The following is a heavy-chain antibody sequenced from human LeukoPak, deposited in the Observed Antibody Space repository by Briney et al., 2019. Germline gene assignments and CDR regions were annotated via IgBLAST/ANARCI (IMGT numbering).Heavy chain of an antibody. V-gene: IGHV3-23*01. CDR1: GFTFSTYA. D-gene: IGHD3-10*01. Sequence: GGSLRLSCAASGFTFSTYAMSWVRQAPGKGLEWVAIISGSDGGTNYADSVKGRFTISRDNFRNTLYLQMNSLRAEDTAVYYCAKDSGEFRGVLMTNWLDSWGQGTLVTVSS. CDR2: ISGSDGGT. J-gene: IGHJ5*01. CDR3: AKDSGEFRGVLMTNWLDS.